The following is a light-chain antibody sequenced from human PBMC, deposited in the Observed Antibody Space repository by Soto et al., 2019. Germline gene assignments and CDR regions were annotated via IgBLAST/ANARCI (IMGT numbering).Light chain of an antibody. J-gene: IGKJ4*01. CDR2: KAS. V-gene: IGKV1-5*03. Sequence: DIQMTQSPSILSASAGDRVLITCRASQSISGWLALHQQKPGKAPKLLLYKASMLEGGVPSRFGGSRSQTEVTLTISGLQPDCFAPYYGQQYDRLPVTCGGGTKVEIK. CDR3: QQYDRLPVT. CDR1: QSISGW.